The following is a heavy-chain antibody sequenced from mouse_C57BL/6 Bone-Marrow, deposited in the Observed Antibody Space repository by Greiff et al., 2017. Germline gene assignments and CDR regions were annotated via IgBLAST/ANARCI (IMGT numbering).Heavy chain of an antibody. D-gene: IGHD2-1*01. J-gene: IGHJ2*01. V-gene: IGHV1-59*01. Sequence: QVQLQQPGAELVRPGTSVKLSCKASGYTFTSYWMHWVKQRPGQGLEWIGVIDPSDSYTNYNQKFKGKATLTVDTSSSTAYMQLSSLTSEDSAVYYCARNYRDFDYWGQGTTLTVSS. CDR2: IDPSDSYT. CDR1: GYTFTSYW. CDR3: ARNYRDFDY.